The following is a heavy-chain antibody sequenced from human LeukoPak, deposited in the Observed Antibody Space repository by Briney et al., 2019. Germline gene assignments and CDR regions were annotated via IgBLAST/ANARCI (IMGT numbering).Heavy chain of an antibody. CDR3: ARQEIGLRSFDP. J-gene: IGHJ5*02. D-gene: IGHD3/OR15-3a*01. CDR2: VHYSGST. CDR1: GGSITTTTYH. V-gene: IGHV4-39*01. Sequence: PSETLSLTCTVSGGSITTTTYHWGWIRQSPGKGLEWIGSVHYSGSTYYNPSLKSRVTISVDTSKNQFSLNLSSVTAADTAVYYCARQEIGLRSFDPWGQGTLVTVSS.